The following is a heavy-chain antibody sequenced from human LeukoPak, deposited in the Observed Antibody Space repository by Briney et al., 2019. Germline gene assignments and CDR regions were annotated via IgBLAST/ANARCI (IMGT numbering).Heavy chain of an antibody. Sequence: SQTLSLTCTVSGGSISSGGYYWSWIRQHPGQGLEWIGYIYYGGSTYYNPSLKSRVTISVDTSKNQFSLKLSSVTAADTAVYYCARGSRYCSSTSCYVTDYYYYYGMDVWGQGTTVTVSS. D-gene: IGHD2-2*01. CDR1: GGSISSGGYY. J-gene: IGHJ6*02. CDR3: ARGSRYCSSTSCYVTDYYYYYGMDV. CDR2: IYYGGST. V-gene: IGHV4-31*03.